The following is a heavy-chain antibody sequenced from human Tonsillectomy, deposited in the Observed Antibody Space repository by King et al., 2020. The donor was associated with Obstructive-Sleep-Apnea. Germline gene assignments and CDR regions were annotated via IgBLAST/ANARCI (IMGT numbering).Heavy chain of an antibody. D-gene: IGHD1-1*01. J-gene: IGHJ6*02. CDR2: IYSSGKT. Sequence: VQLQESGPGLVEPSETLSLTCTVSGASVSSFYWSWIRQPAGMGLEWIGLIYSSGKTDYTPSLKSRVTMSVDTSKNHFFLKVTTVTAADTAVYFCARGGETVYYYYGMDVWGQGTTVTVSS. CDR3: ARGGETVYYYYGMDV. V-gene: IGHV4-4*07. CDR1: GASVSSFY.